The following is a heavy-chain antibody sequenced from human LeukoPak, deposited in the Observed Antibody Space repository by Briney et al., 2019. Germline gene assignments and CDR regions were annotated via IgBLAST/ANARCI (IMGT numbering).Heavy chain of an antibody. CDR1: GFTFSSYW. CDR2: IKQDGSEK. J-gene: IGHJ6*03. Sequence: GGSLRLSCAASGFTFSSYWMSWVRQAPGKGLEWVANIKQDGSEKYYVDSVKGRFTISRDNAKNSLYLQMNSLRAEDTAVYYCARDHYDFWSGYYYYYMDVWGKGTTVTVSS. D-gene: IGHD3-3*01. V-gene: IGHV3-7*01. CDR3: ARDHYDFWSGYYYYYMDV.